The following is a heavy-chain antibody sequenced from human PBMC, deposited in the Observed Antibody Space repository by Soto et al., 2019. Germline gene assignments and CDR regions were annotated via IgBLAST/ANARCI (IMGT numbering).Heavy chain of an antibody. CDR3: AREGRDGHTDY. CDR2: IWYDGSNK. CDR1: GFTFSSYG. Sequence: QVQLVESGGGVVQPGRSLRLSCAASGFTFSSYGMHWVRQAPGKGLEWVAVIWYDGSNKYYADSVKGRFTISRDNSKNTLYLQMNSPRAEDTAVYYCAREGRDGHTDYWGQGTLVTVSS. V-gene: IGHV3-33*01. D-gene: IGHD2-15*01. J-gene: IGHJ4*02.